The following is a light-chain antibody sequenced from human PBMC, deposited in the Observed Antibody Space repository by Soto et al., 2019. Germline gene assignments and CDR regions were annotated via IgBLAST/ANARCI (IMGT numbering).Light chain of an antibody. CDR3: NSLSAAGSSYV. CDR1: SSDVGSHNH. CDR2: EVT. J-gene: IGLJ1*01. V-gene: IGLV2-14*01. Sequence: QSALTQPASVSGSPGQSIAISCTGTSSDVGSHNHVSWYQQYPGKAPKLIIYEVTNRPSGVSARFSGSKFGSTASLTISGLQAEDEGVYYCNSLSAAGSSYVFGPGTQLTVL.